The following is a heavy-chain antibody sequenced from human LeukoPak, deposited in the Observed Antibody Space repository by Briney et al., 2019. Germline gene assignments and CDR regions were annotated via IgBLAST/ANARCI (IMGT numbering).Heavy chain of an antibody. CDR2: ITSSSTYI. CDR3: AREVAPTFDY. V-gene: IGHV3-21*01. J-gene: IGHJ4*02. CDR1: GFTFSSYC. Sequence: GGSLRLSCAASGFTFSSYCMNWVRQPAGKGLEWVSSITSSSTYIYYADSMKGRFTISRDNAKNTLYLQMNTLRAEDTAVYYCAREVAPTFDYWGQGTLVTVSS.